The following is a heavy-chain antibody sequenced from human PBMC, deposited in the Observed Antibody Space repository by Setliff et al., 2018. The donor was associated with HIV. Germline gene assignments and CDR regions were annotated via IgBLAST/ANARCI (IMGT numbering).Heavy chain of an antibody. Sequence: SETLSLTCTVSGGSISSYYWSWIRQPPGKGLEWIGEIIPSGSTNYNPSLKSRVTISVDTPKNQFSLKLSSVTAADTAVYYCARHVVVVITVPNWFDPWGQGTLVTVSS. V-gene: IGHV4-34*12. CDR2: IIPSGST. CDR1: GGSISSYY. J-gene: IGHJ5*02. D-gene: IGHD3-22*01. CDR3: ARHVVVVITVPNWFDP.